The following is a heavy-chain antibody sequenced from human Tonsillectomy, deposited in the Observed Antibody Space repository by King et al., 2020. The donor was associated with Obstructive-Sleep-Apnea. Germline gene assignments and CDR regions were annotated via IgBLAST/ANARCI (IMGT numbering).Heavy chain of an antibody. V-gene: IGHV4-39*01. CDR3: ARLTGVTAGLHWYLDL. J-gene: IGHJ2*01. D-gene: IGHD4-17*01. CDR1: NGSISSRSYY. Sequence: QLQESGPGLLKPSETLSLTCTVSNGSISSRSYYWGWIRQPPGKGLEWLGGISYSGSTYYTPHLKSRLTLSVATSKNQFSLKLTSVTAADTAVYYCARLTGVTAGLHWYLDLWGRGTLVTVSS. CDR2: ISYSGST.